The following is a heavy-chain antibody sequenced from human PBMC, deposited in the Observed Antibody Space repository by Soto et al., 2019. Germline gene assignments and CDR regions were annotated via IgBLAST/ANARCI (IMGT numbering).Heavy chain of an antibody. Sequence: QVQLQESGPGLVRPSETLSLTCTVSGGSVTTGSYNWSWIRRPPGKGLEWIGNIFFTGITHYNPSLNNRDTMSVDTSKNQFSLTVTSVTAADTAVDYCARDGHGMDVWGQGTTVTVSS. V-gene: IGHV4-61*01. CDR1: GGSVTTGSYN. CDR3: ARDGHGMDV. J-gene: IGHJ6*02. CDR2: IFFTGIT.